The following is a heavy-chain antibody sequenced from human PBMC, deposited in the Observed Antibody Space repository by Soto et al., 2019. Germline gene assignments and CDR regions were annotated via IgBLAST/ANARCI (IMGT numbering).Heavy chain of an antibody. D-gene: IGHD3-3*01. J-gene: IGHJ6*02. CDR3: ARLVYDFYENYYYGMDV. Sequence: ASVKVSCKASGYTFSSYGISWVRQAPGQGLEWMGWISAYNGNTNYAQKLQGRVTMTTDTSTSTAYMELRSLRSDDTAVYYCARLVYDFYENYYYGMDVWGQGTTVT. CDR2: ISAYNGNT. V-gene: IGHV1-18*04. CDR1: GYTFSSYG.